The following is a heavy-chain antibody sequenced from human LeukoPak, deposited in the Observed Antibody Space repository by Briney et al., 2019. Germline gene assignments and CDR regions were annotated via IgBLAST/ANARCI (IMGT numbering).Heavy chain of an antibody. CDR1: GFTFDDYA. D-gene: IGHD1-26*01. CDR2: ISWNSGSI. Sequence: PGGSLRLSCAASGFTFDDYAMHWVRQAPGKGLEWVSGISWNSGSIGYADPVKGRFTISRDNAKNSLYLQMNSLRAEDTALYYCAKDRKSGIVGATLFDYWGQGTLVTVSS. CDR3: AKDRKSGIVGATLFDY. J-gene: IGHJ4*02. V-gene: IGHV3-9*01.